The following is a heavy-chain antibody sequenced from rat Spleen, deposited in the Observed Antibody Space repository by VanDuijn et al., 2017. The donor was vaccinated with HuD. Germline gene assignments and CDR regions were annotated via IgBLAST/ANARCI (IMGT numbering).Heavy chain of an antibody. D-gene: IGHD1-12*02. CDR3: TTDTFYDGTYYPGGFDY. V-gene: IGHV5-46*01. CDR2: ISTRGGST. J-gene: IGHJ2*01. Sequence: EVQLVESGGDLVQPGRSVRLSCAASGFTFSNFPMAWVRQAPTKGLEWVANISTRGGSTYYRDSVKGRFTISRDNAKGTLSLQMNILRSEDTATYYCTTDTFYDGTYYPGGFDYWGQGVMVTVSS. CDR1: GFTFSNFP.